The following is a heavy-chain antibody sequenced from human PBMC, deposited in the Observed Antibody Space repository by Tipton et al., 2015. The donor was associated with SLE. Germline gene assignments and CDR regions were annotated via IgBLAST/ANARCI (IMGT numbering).Heavy chain of an antibody. J-gene: IGHJ4*02. CDR3: ARVRYSSGRWYFDY. CDR1: GFTFSSYA. D-gene: IGHD6-19*01. V-gene: IGHV4-59*01. CDR2: IYYSGST. Sequence: LRLSCAASGFTFSSYAMSWVRQAPGKGLEWIGYIYYSGSTNYNPSLKSRGTISVDTSKNQFSLKLRSVTAADTAVYYCARVRYSSGRWYFDYWGQGTLVTVSS.